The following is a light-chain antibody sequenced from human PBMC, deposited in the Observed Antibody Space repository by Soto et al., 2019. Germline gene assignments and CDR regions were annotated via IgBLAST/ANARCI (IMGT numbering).Light chain of an antibody. CDR1: SSDVGGYRY. CDR2: EVS. J-gene: IGLJ2*01. Sequence: QSVLTQPASVSGSPGQSITISCTGTSSDVGGYRYVSWYQQHPGKAPKLMIYEVSNRPSGVSNRFSGSKSGNTASLTISGLQGEDEADYYCSSYTSITTLVFGGGTKLTVL. V-gene: IGLV2-14*01. CDR3: SSYTSITTLV.